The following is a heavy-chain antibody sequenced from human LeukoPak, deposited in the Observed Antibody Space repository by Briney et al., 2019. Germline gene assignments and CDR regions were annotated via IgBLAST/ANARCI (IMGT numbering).Heavy chain of an antibody. CDR3: ARDGGGGYSYGYLDY. CDR2: ISAYNGNT. Sequence: GASVKVSCKASGYTFTSYGISWVRQAPGQGLEWMGWISAYNGNTSYAQKLQGRVTMTTDTSTSTAYMELRSLRSDDTAVYYCARDGGGGYSYGYLDYWGQGTLVTVSS. J-gene: IGHJ4*02. CDR1: GYTFTSYG. V-gene: IGHV1-18*01. D-gene: IGHD5-18*01.